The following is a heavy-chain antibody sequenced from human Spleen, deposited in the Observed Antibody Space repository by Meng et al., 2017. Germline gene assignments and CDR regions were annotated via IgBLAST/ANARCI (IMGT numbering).Heavy chain of an antibody. D-gene: IGHD5-18*01. CDR2: ISSSGSTI. CDR1: GFIFSSYE. Sequence: GESLKISCAASGFIFSSYEMHWVRQAPGKGLEWVSFISSSGSTIDYADSVKGRFTSSRDNTKNSLCLQMTSLRAEDTAVYYCAARRGYGYGIDYWGQGTLVTVSS. CDR3: AARRGYGYGIDY. J-gene: IGHJ4*02. V-gene: IGHV3-48*03.